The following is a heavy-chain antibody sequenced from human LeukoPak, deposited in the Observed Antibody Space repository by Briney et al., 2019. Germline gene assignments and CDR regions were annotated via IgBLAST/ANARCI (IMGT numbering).Heavy chain of an antibody. CDR1: GFTFSNYW. D-gene: IGHD1-26*01. CDR2: IEDDGSRK. CDR3: ARDIPRGATHLDY. V-gene: IGHV3-7*01. J-gene: IGHJ4*02. Sequence: QAGGSLRLSCAASGFTFSNYWMTWVRQAPGKGLEWVASIEDDGSRKNYGDSVKGRFTISRDNAENSLYLQMNILRVEDTAVYFCARDIPRGATHLDYWGQGTLVTVSA.